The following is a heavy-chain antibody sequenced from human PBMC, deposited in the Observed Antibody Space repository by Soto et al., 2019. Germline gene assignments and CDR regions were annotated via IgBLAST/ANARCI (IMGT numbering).Heavy chain of an antibody. Sequence: EALVKGPCKASGYGLTDYHVGWVRQAHGQGLEWLGRINPKSGGTSTSQKFQGWVTMTTDTSISTASMELARLTSDDTAIYYCARGDSTDCSNGVCSFFYNHDMDVWGQGTTVTVSS. CDR3: ARGDSTDCSNGVCSFFYNHDMDV. V-gene: IGHV1-2*04. CDR1: GYGLTDYH. D-gene: IGHD2-8*01. J-gene: IGHJ6*02. CDR2: INPKSGGT.